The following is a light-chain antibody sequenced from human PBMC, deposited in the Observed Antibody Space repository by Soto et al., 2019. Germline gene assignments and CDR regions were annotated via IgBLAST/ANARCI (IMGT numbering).Light chain of an antibody. Sequence: QSVLTQPASVSGSPGQSITISCTGTSSDVGAYNYVSWYQQHPGKAPKLTIYDVSNRPSGVSNRFSGSKSGNTASLTISGLQAEDEADYYCSSYTSSSTPYVFGIGTKVTVL. CDR2: DVS. V-gene: IGLV2-14*01. J-gene: IGLJ1*01. CDR3: SSYTSSSTPYV. CDR1: SSDVGAYNY.